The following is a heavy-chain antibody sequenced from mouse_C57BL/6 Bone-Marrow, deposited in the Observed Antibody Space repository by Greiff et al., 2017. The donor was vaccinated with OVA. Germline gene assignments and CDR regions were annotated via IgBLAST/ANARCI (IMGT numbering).Heavy chain of an antibody. J-gene: IGHJ4*01. V-gene: IGHV5-15*01. Sequence: EVNLVESGGGLVQPGGSLKLSCAASGFTFSDYGMAWVRQAPRKGPEWVAFISNLAYSIYYADTVTGRFTISRENAKNTLYLEMSSLRSEDTAMYYCARHSSLSTGFYAMDYWGQGTSVTVSS. CDR2: ISNLAYSI. CDR3: ARHSSLSTGFYAMDY. D-gene: IGHD4-1*02. CDR1: GFTFSDYG.